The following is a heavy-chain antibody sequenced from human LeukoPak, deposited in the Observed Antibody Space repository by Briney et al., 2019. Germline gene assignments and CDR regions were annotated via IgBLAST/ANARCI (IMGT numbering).Heavy chain of an antibody. CDR2: ISSDGSNK. CDR1: GFTFSNCG. Sequence: GGSLRLSCVVSGFTFSNCGMHWVRQAPGKGLEWVAVISSDGSNKYYADSVKGRFTISRDSYKSTLYLQMNSLRAEDTAVYYCAKVGEYSSSSYYFDYWGQGTLVTVSS. CDR3: AKVGEYSSSSYYFDY. D-gene: IGHD6-6*01. J-gene: IGHJ4*02. V-gene: IGHV3-30*18.